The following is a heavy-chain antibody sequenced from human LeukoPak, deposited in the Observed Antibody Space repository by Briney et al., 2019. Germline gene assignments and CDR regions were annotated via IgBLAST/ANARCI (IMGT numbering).Heavy chain of an antibody. D-gene: IGHD6-19*01. V-gene: IGHV4-59*08. CDR2: IYYDGTT. CDR1: GGPLSSYY. Sequence: SETLSLTCNVSGGPLSSYYWSWIRQAPGKGLEWIGSIYYDGTTDYNPSLKSRVVISVDTSKNQFSLRLDSLTARDTAVYYCARHQNHGGWYKLVSNFDYWGQGTLVTVSS. J-gene: IGHJ4*02. CDR3: ARHQNHGGWYKLVSNFDY.